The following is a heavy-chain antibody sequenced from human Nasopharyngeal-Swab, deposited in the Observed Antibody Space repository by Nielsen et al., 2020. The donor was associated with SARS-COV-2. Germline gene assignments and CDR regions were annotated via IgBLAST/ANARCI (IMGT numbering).Heavy chain of an antibody. Sequence: SETLSLTCTVSGGSISSYYWSWIRQPPGKGLEWIGYIYYSGSTNYNPSLKSRVTISVDTSKNQFSLKLSSATAADTAVYYCAGETTLTYYFDYLGQGTLVTVSS. V-gene: IGHV4-59*01. CDR2: IYYSGST. D-gene: IGHD4-17*01. J-gene: IGHJ4*02. CDR3: AGETTLTYYFDY. CDR1: GGSISSYY.